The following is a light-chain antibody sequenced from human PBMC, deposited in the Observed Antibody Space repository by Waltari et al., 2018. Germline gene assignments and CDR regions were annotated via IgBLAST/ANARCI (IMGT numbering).Light chain of an antibody. CDR1: QSVSGSY. J-gene: IGKJ2*01. V-gene: IGKV3-20*01. CDR2: GAS. CDR3: QQYGSSPYT. Sequence: DIVLTQSPGTLSLSPGERATLSCRASQSVSGSYLAWYQHKPGQAPRLLIYGASSRATGIADRFSGSGSGTDFTLTISRLEPEDFAVYYCQQYGSSPYTFGQGTKLEIK.